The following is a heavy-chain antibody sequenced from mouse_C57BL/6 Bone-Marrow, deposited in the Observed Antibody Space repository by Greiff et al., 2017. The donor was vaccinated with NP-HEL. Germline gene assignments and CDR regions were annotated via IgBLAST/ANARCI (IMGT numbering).Heavy chain of an antibody. CDR1: GYTFTSYT. V-gene: IGHV1-4*01. J-gene: IGHJ4*01. D-gene: IGHD3-3*01. Sequence: QVQLQQSGAELARPGASVKMSCKASGYTFTSYTMHWVKQRPGQGLEWIGYINPSSGYTKYNQKFKDKATLTADKSSSTAYMQLSSLTSEDSAVYYCARGRGRASYYAMEYWGQGTSVTVSS. CDR2: INPSSGYT. CDR3: ARGRGRASYYAMEY.